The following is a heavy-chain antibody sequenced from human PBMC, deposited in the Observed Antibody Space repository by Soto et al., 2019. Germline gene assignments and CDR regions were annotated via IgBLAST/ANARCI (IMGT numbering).Heavy chain of an antibody. CDR2: IYWDDDK. V-gene: IGHV2-5*02. Sequence: QITLKESGPTLVKPTQTLTLTCTFSGFSLSTSGVGVGWIRQPPGKALEWLALIYWDDDKRYSPSLKSRLTITKDTSKNQVVLTMTNMDPVDTATYYCAHSRVGGDYIWGSYRYEFTWGIIDYWGQGTLVTVSS. CDR1: GFSLSTSGVG. J-gene: IGHJ4*02. D-gene: IGHD3-16*02. CDR3: AHSRVGGDYIWGSYRYEFTWGIIDY.